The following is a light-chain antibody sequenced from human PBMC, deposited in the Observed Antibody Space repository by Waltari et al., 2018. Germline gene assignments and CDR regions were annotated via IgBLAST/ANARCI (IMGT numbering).Light chain of an antibody. Sequence: DIVMTQSPDSLAVSLGARATINCKSSQSVLYSSNNKNYLAWYQQRPGQPPKLLIYWASTRESGVPDRFSGSGSGTDFTLTISSLQAEDVAVYYCQKYYSTPRTFGQGTKVEIE. CDR3: QKYYSTPRT. CDR2: WAS. J-gene: IGKJ1*01. V-gene: IGKV4-1*01. CDR1: QSVLYSSNNKNY.